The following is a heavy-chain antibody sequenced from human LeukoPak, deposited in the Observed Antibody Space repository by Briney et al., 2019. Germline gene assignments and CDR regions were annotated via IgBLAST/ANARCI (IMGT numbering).Heavy chain of an antibody. D-gene: IGHD3-22*01. V-gene: IGHV1-18*01. J-gene: IGHJ1*01. CDR3: ARDLPPHYLNYYDSSGYYFEYFQH. CDR1: GYTFTSYG. Sequence: ASVKVSCKASGYTFTSYGISWVRQAPGQGLEWMGWISAYNGNTNYAQKLQGRVTMTTDTSTSTAYMELRSLRSDDTAVYYCARDLPPHYLNYYDSSGYYFEYFQHWGQGTLVTVSS. CDR2: ISAYNGNT.